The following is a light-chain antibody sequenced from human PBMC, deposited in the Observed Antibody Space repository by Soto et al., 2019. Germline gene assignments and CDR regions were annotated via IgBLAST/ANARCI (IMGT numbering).Light chain of an antibody. CDR1: QNVDIY. CDR3: QQRRDWPPLT. V-gene: IGKV3-11*01. CDR2: DAS. J-gene: IGKJ4*01. Sequence: EVVLTQSPVTLALSPGERATLSCRASQNVDIYVAWYQQRPGQAPRLLIYDASNRATGIPARFSGSGSGTDFPLTISSLEPEDFGVYYCQQRRDWPPLTFGGGTKVEIK.